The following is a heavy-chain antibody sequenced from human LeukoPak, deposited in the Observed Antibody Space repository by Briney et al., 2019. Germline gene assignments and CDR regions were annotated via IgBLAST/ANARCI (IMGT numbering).Heavy chain of an antibody. CDR3: ARTDLDYGALYYMDV. V-gene: IGHV1-2*02. CDR1: GYTFTDYY. D-gene: IGHD4-17*01. Sequence: ASLKVSCKASGYTFTDYYMHWVRQAPGQGLEWMGWINPNSGGTNYAQKFQGRVTMTGDTSISTAYMELSRLRSDDTAVYYCARTDLDYGALYYMDVWGKGTTVTVSS. CDR2: INPNSGGT. J-gene: IGHJ6*03.